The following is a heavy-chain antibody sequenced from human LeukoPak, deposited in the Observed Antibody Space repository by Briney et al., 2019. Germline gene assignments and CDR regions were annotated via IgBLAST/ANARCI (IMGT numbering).Heavy chain of an antibody. CDR3: ARKYS. CDR1: GFTFSNYW. V-gene: IGHV3-7*01. CDR2: INQDGTEK. J-gene: IGHJ4*02. Sequence: GSLRLSCTASGFTFSNYWMSWVRQAPGKGLEWVANINQDGTEKYYMDSVKGRFTISRDNAKNSLHLQMDSLRVEDTAIYYCARKYSWGQGILVTVSS.